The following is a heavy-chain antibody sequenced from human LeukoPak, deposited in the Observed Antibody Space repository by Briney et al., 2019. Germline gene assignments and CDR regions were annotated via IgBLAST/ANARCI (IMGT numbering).Heavy chain of an antibody. CDR3: ARDVWNGDYVFDY. V-gene: IGHV3-33*01. CDR2: IWYDGSNK. Sequence: GGSLRLSWAASGFTFSSYGMHWVRQAPGKGLEWVAVIWYDGSNKYYADSVKGRFTISRDNSKNTLYLQMNSLRAEDTAVYYCARDVWNGDYVFDYWGQGTLVTVSS. D-gene: IGHD4-17*01. CDR1: GFTFSSYG. J-gene: IGHJ4*02.